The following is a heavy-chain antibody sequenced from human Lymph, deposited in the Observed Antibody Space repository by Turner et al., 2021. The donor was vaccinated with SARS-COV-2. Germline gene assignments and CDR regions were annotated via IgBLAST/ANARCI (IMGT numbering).Heavy chain of an antibody. CDR1: GFTFSTSA. CDR2: ISYDGSNK. Sequence: QVQLMESGGAVVQPGRSLSLSCSASGFTFSTSAIHWVRQAAGKGLEWVEVISYDGSNKNYADSVKGRFTISRDNSKNTLYLQMNSLRAEDTAVYYCARYGSGGYFYYGLDVWGQGTTVTVSS. V-gene: IGHV3-30*04. D-gene: IGHD3-10*01. CDR3: ARYGSGGYFYYGLDV. J-gene: IGHJ6*02.